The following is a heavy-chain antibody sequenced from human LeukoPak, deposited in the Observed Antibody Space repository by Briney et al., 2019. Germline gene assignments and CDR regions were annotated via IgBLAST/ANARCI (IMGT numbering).Heavy chain of an antibody. CDR3: AKDEATSGGGLAS. V-gene: IGHV3-23*05. CDR1: GFIFFNSA. CDR2: MYTGGTT. D-gene: IGHD3-16*01. Sequence: GGSLRLSCEASGFIFFNSAMTWVRQAPGKGLEWVSAMYTGGTTYYADSVKGRFTISRDNSGNTLFLHMSSLRADDTAVYYCAKDEATSGGGLASWGQGTLVTVSS. J-gene: IGHJ4*02.